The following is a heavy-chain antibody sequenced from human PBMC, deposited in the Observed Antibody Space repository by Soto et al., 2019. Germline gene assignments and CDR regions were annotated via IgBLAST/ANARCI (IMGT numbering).Heavy chain of an antibody. D-gene: IGHD6-19*01. CDR1: GFSLRTSGVG. CDR3: AKSGSSGWYGWFDP. J-gene: IGHJ5*02. V-gene: IGHV2-5*01. Sequence: SGPTLVNPTQTLTLTCIFSGFSLRTSGVGVGWIRQPPGKAPDCLGFNYWNHDKRYSPSMKSRPTSTKDTSKNQVVRTMTNMDPVDTATYYCAKSGSSGWYGWFDPWGQGTLVTVSS. CDR2: NYWNHDK.